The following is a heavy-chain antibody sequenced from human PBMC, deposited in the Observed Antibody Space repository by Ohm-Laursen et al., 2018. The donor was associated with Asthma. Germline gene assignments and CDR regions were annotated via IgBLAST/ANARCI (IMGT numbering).Heavy chain of an antibody. CDR2: MNGNGDTT. D-gene: IGHD3/OR15-3a*01. J-gene: IGHJ4*02. V-gene: IGHV3-64*04. Sequence: SLRLSCAASGFTFSSYTMHWVRQAPGKGLDYVSSMNGNGDTTHYADSVNGRFAISRDDSTSTLYLHMNSLRPDDTAVYFCARDLMDWYSPSLDLWGQGTLVTVSS. CDR1: GFTFSSYT. CDR3: ARDLMDWYSPSLDL.